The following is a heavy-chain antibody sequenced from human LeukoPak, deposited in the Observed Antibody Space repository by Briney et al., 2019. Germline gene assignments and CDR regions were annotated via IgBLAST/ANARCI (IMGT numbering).Heavy chain of an antibody. J-gene: IGHJ3*02. D-gene: IGHD2-21*02. CDR3: ARVGVTDAFDI. CDR2: INPNSGGT. Sequence: GASVKVSCKASGYTFTRYYMHRVRQAPGQGLEWMGRINPNSGGTNYAQKFQGRVTMTRDTSISTAYMELSRLRSDDTAVYYCARVGVTDAFDIWGQGTMVTVSS. CDR1: GYTFTRYY. V-gene: IGHV1-2*06.